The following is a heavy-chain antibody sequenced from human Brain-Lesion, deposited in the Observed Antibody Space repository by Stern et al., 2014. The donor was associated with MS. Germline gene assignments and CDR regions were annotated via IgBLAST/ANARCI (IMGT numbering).Heavy chain of an antibody. Sequence: EVQLVESGGKLIQPGESLRISCAASGFSVSNNYMTWVRQAPGKGLEWVXLIYSGGGKYYADSVKGRFTISRDNSKNTLYLQMNNLRAEDTAVYYCARDRTCTGGSCYGTWGQGTLVTVSS. V-gene: IGHV3-53*01. CDR1: GFSVSNNY. CDR2: IYSGGGK. CDR3: ARDRTCTGGSCYGT. D-gene: IGHD2-15*01. J-gene: IGHJ5*02.